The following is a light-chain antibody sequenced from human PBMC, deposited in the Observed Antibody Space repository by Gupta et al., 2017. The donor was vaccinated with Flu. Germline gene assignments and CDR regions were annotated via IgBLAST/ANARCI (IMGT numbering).Light chain of an antibody. CDR1: SSDVGGYNN. CDR2: EVS. CDR3: TSYTSSSTLYV. J-gene: IGLJ1*01. V-gene: IGLV2-14*01. Sequence: QPASVSGSPGQSITISCTGTSSDVGGYNNVSWYQQHPGKAPKLMIYEVSNRPSGISNRFSGSKSDNTASLTISGLQAEDEADYYCTSYTSSSTLYVFGTGTKVTVL.